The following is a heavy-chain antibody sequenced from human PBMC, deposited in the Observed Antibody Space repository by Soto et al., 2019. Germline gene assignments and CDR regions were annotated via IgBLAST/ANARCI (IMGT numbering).Heavy chain of an antibody. CDR2: MHNSGTT. Sequence: SETLSLTCTVSGGSISSGDYYWSWIRHHPGNDLEWIGYMHNSGTTYYIPPLKSRVTMSVYTSKNQLSLKLTSVTAADTALYYCARRVTFGGVIAPRFDPWGQLTWLTVS. CDR1: GGSISSGDYY. D-gene: IGHD3-16*02. J-gene: IGHJ5*02. V-gene: IGHV4-31*03. CDR3: ARRVTFGGVIAPRFDP.